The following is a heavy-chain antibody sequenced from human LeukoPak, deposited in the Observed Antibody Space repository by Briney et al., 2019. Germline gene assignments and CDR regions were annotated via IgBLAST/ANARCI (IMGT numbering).Heavy chain of an antibody. V-gene: IGHV4-39*01. CDR2: IYYSGST. Sequence: KPSETLSLTCTVSGGSISSSSYYWGWIRQPPGQGLEWIGSIYYSGSTYYNPSLKSRVTISVDTSKNQFSLKLSSVTAADTAVYYCASGSVDYDSSGYYLEAFDIWGQGTMVTVSS. J-gene: IGHJ3*02. D-gene: IGHD3-22*01. CDR1: GGSISSSSYY. CDR3: ASGSVDYDSSGYYLEAFDI.